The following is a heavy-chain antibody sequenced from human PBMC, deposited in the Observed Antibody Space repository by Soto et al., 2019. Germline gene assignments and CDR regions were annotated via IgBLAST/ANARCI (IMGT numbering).Heavy chain of an antibody. V-gene: IGHV1-58*02. Sequence: GASVKVSCKASGFDFGSFGIQFLRQTRGRGLEWIGWIVVASGRTNYARQFQGRVAFSRDMSSTTAYMDLYDLKSDDTAVYFCSADHPHTDMGGPVWGQGTTVTVSS. CDR1: GFDFGSFG. J-gene: IGHJ6*02. CDR2: IVVASGRT. CDR3: SADHPHTDMGGPV. D-gene: IGHD1-26*01.